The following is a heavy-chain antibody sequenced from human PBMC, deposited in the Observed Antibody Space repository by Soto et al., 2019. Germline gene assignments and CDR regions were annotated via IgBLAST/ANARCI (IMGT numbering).Heavy chain of an antibody. CDR2: INPNSGGT. J-gene: IGHJ1*01. V-gene: IGHV1-2*04. Sequence: ASVKVSCKASGYTFTGYYMHWVRQAPGQGLEWMGWINPNSGGTNYAQKFQGWVTMTRDTSISTAYMELSRLRSDDTAVHYCARSVNDYGDQLEYFQHWGQGTLVTVSS. CDR3: ARSVNDYGDQLEYFQH. CDR1: GYTFTGYY. D-gene: IGHD4-17*01.